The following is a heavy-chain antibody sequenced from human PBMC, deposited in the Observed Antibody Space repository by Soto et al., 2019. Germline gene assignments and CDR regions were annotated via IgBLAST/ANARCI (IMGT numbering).Heavy chain of an antibody. Sequence: GGSLRLSCAGSGFTLTRSAVSWVRQAPGKGLEWVSGISAGGGGTYYADSVKGRFTISRDISKNTVYLQMNGLRVEDTAVYYCAKDMGQWVETFDYWGQGTLVTVSS. CDR2: ISAGGGGT. D-gene: IGHD6-19*01. V-gene: IGHV3-23*01. CDR1: GFTLTRSA. J-gene: IGHJ4*01. CDR3: AKDMGQWVETFDY.